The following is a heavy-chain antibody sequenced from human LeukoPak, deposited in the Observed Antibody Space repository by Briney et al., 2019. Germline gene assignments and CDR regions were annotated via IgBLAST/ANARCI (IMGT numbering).Heavy chain of an antibody. J-gene: IGHJ4*02. CDR3: ARALHSYGLYYFDY. D-gene: IGHD5-18*01. Sequence: SETLSLTCTVSGGSISSYYWSWIRQPPGKGLEWIGYIYYSGSTNYNPSLKSRVTISVDTSKNQFSLKLSSVTAADTAVYYCARALHSYGLYYFDYWGQGTLVTVSS. CDR1: GGSISSYY. CDR2: IYYSGST. V-gene: IGHV4-59*01.